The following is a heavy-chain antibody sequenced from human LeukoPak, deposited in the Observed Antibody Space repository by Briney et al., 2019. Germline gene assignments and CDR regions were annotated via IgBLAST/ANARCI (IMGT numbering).Heavy chain of an antibody. D-gene: IGHD6-13*01. V-gene: IGHV3-30*18. J-gene: IGHJ4*02. CDR3: AKDRRPNSYSSSWLDY. CDR1: GFTFSNYG. Sequence: QPGRSLRLSCAASGFTFSNYGMYWVRQAPGKGLEWVAVISYDGTNKYYADSVKGRFTISRDNSKNTLYLQMNSLRAEDTAVYYCAKDRRPNSYSSSWLDYWGQGTLITVSS. CDR2: ISYDGTNK.